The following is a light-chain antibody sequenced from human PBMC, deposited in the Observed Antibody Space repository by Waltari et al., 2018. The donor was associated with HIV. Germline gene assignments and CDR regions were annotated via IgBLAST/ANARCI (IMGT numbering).Light chain of an antibody. CDR2: EVS. V-gene: IGLV2-14*01. CDR1: SNDVGGYNF. J-gene: IGLJ2*01. CDR3: SSYKNSNTLV. Sequence: QSALTQPASVSGSAGQSITTSCTGTSNDVGGYNFVSWYQQHPSKAPKLMIYEVSNRPSGVSNRFSGSKSGNTASLTISGLQAEDEADYYCSSYKNSNTLVFGGGTKLTVL.